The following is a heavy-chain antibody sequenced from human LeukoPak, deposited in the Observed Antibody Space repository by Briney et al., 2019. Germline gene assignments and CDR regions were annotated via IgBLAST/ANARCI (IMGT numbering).Heavy chain of an antibody. CDR1: GYTFSGYY. CDR2: IHGDSGGT. Sequence: GASVKVSCKASGYTFSGYYRHWVRQAPGQGLEWMGWIHGDSGGTEYAQKFQGRVTMTRDTSITTTYMELSSLRSDDTAVYYCARKPRDIVLEIGAAYVDCWGQGTLVTVSS. V-gene: IGHV1-2*02. D-gene: IGHD2-8*01. CDR3: ARKPRDIVLEIGAAYVDC. J-gene: IGHJ4*02.